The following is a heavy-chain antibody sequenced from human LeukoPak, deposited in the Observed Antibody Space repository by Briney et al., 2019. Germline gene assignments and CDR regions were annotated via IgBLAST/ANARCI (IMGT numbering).Heavy chain of an antibody. Sequence: GGSLRLSCAASGFTFSRYAMSWVRQAPGKGLEWVSSISGSGGITYHADSLKGRFTISRDNSKNTLFLQMNSLRAEDTAVYYCAKNTISGGHYQYYMDVWGKGTTVTVSS. D-gene: IGHD3-16*02. J-gene: IGHJ6*03. V-gene: IGHV3-23*01. CDR1: GFTFSRYA. CDR2: ISGSGGIT. CDR3: AKNTISGGHYQYYMDV.